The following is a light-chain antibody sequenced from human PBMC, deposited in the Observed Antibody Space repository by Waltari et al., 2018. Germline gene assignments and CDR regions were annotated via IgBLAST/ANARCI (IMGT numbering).Light chain of an antibody. CDR2: AAS. Sequence: DIQMTQSPSSLSASVGDRVTITCRPSQGISSYLNWYQQKAGKAPKLLIYAASNLQNGVPSRFRCSVSVTDLTLTINSLQLEDFATYYCQQSYTPPSLTFGPGTKVEIK. V-gene: IGKV1-39*01. J-gene: IGKJ1*01. CDR3: QQSYTPPSLT. CDR1: QGISSY.